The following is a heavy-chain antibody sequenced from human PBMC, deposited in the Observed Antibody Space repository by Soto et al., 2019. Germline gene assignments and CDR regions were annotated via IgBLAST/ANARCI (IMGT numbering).Heavy chain of an antibody. CDR1: GYTFTSYG. D-gene: IGHD6-25*01. CDR3: ARVAATVPHYYYYGMDV. Sequence: ASVKVSFKASGYTFTSYGISWVRQAPGQGLEWMGWISAYNGNTNYAQRLQGRVTMTTDTSTSTAYMELRSLRSDDTAVYYCARVAATVPHYYYYGMDVWGQGTTVTVSS. CDR2: ISAYNGNT. V-gene: IGHV1-18*04. J-gene: IGHJ6*02.